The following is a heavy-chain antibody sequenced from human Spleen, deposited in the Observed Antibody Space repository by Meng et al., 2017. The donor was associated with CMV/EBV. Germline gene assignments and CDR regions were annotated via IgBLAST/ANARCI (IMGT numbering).Heavy chain of an antibody. J-gene: IGHJ6*02. Sequence: GGSLRLSCAASGFTFDDFAMHWGRQTPGEGLEWVSGFSGNSGFIGYADSVKGRFTISRDNAKKTLSLQMNSLRPEDTALYYCAKGGGERVTFDAMDVWGQGTTVTVSS. D-gene: IGHD2-21*02. CDR1: GFTFDDFA. CDR2: FSGNSGFI. V-gene: IGHV3-9*01. CDR3: AKGGGERVTFDAMDV.